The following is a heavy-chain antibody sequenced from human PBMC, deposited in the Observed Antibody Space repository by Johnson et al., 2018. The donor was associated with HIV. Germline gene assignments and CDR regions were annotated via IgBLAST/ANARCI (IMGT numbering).Heavy chain of an antibody. CDR1: GFTFSSYA. Sequence: VQLVESGGGLVQPGGSLRLSCAASGFTFSSYAMHWVRQAPGKGLEWVAVISYDGSNKYYADSVKGRFTISRDNSKNTLYLQMNSLRDEDTAVYYCANSLLLDAFNIWGQGTMVTVSS. D-gene: IGHD2-15*01. J-gene: IGHJ3*02. V-gene: IGHV3-30*04. CDR3: ANSLLLDAFNI. CDR2: ISYDGSNK.